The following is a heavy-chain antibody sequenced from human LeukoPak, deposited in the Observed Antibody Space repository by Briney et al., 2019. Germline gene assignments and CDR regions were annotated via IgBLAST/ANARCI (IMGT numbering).Heavy chain of an antibody. V-gene: IGHV1-69*05. CDR1: GGTFSSYA. D-gene: IGHD3-3*01. CDR2: IIPIFGTA. Sequence: SVKVSCKASGGTFSSYAISWVRQGPGQGLEWMGRIIPIFGTANYAQKFQGRVTITTDESTSTAYMELSSLRSEDTAVYYCARGAPLRFLELSGYWFDPWGQGTLVTVSS. CDR3: ARGAPLRFLELSGYWFDP. J-gene: IGHJ5*02.